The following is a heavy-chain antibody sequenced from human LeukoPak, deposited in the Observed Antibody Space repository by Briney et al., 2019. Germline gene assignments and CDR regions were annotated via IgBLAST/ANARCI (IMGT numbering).Heavy chain of an antibody. J-gene: IGHJ5*02. D-gene: IGHD3-10*02. CDR3: ARGAVFEGFDP. V-gene: IGHV4-34*01. Sequence: PSETLSLTCAVFGASFDGYYWTWIRQSPGKGLEWIGEIVYSGSTNYNPSLKSRVTISVDTSKNQFSLKLSSVTAADTAVYYCARGAVFEGFDPWGQGTLVTVSS. CDR1: GASFDGYY. CDR2: IVYSGST.